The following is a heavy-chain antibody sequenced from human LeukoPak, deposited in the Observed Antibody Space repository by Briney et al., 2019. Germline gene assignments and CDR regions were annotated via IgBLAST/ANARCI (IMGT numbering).Heavy chain of an antibody. CDR1: GFTFSNYA. J-gene: IGHJ6*03. CDR3: ARVSGYSYGVYYYYMDV. CDR2: ISYDISNK. D-gene: IGHD5-18*01. V-gene: IGHV3-30-3*01. Sequence: PGRSLRLSCVASGFTFSNYAMHWVRQAPGKGLEWVAVISYDISNKYYADSVKGRFTISRDNSKNTLYLQMNSLRAEDTAVYYCARVSGYSYGVYYYYMDVWGKGTTVTVSS.